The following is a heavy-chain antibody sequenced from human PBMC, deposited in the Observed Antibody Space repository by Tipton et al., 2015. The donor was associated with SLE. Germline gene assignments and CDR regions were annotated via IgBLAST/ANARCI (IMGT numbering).Heavy chain of an antibody. CDR3: ARRSRPFDY. V-gene: IGHV4-59*11. D-gene: IGHD3-10*01. Sequence: TLSLTYTVSGGSISSHYWSWIRQPPGKGLEWIGYIYYSGSTNYNPSLKSRVTISVDTSKNQFSLKLSSVTAADTAVHYCARRSRPFDYWGQGTLVTVSS. CDR2: IYYSGST. CDR1: GGSISSHY. J-gene: IGHJ4*02.